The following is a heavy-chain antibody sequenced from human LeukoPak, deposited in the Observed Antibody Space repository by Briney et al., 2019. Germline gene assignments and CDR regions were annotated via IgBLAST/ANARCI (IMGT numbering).Heavy chain of an antibody. CDR2: IYPGDSDT. J-gene: IGHJ4*02. Sequence: GESLKISSKGSGYSFTNYWIGWVRQMPGKGLEWMGIIYPGDSDTRYSPSFQGQVTISADKSISTAYLQWSSPKASDTAMYYCARRGDHYDRSIHFDYWGQGTLVTVSS. D-gene: IGHD3-22*01. CDR1: GYSFTNYW. V-gene: IGHV5-51*01. CDR3: ARRGDHYDRSIHFDY.